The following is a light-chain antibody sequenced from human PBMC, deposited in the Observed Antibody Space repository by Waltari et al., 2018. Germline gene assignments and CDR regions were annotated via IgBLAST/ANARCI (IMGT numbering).Light chain of an antibody. CDR1: QSLLHRNENNY. CDR3: MQSLQSLWT. CDR2: LGS. Sequence: DIVVTQSPLYLPVTPGEPASISCRSSQSLLHRNENNYLDWYLQKPGQSPQLLIYLGSSRASGVPDRFSGSGSGTDFTLRISRVEAEDVGVYYCMQSLQSLWTFGPGTKGEIK. J-gene: IGKJ1*01. V-gene: IGKV2-28*01.